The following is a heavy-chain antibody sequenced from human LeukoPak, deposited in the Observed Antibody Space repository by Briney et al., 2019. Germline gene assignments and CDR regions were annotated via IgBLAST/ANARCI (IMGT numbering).Heavy chain of an antibody. Sequence: ASVKVSSKESGYTFTSYYMHWVGQALGKGMEWMGIINPSGGSTSYAQKFQGRVTMTRDTSTSTVYMELSSLRSEDTAVYYCAAGEDGYNGDWGQGTLVTVSS. D-gene: IGHD5-24*01. CDR3: AAGEDGYNGD. J-gene: IGHJ4*02. V-gene: IGHV1-46*03. CDR1: GYTFTSYY. CDR2: INPSGGST.